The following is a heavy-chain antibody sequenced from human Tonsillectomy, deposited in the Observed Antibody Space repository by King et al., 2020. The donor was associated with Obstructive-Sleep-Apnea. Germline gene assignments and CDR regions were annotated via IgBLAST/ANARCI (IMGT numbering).Heavy chain of an antibody. J-gene: IGHJ4*02. D-gene: IGHD1-1*01. Sequence: QLVQSGAEVKKPGAPLKISCKVSGYTFTSHWIGWVRQMSGKGLEWMGIIYPGYSESRYSPSFQGQVTMSADKSISTVFLQWSSLKASDTAIYYCATGGYNAGYYWGQGTLVTVSS. CDR2: IYPGYSES. V-gene: IGHV5-51*01. CDR1: GYTFTSHW. CDR3: ATGGYNAGYY.